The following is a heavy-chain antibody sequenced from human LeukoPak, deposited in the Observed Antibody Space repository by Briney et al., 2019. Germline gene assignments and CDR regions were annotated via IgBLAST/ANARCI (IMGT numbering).Heavy chain of an antibody. Sequence: GASLKISCKGSGSSFTSYWIGWVRQMPGKGLEWMGIIYPGDSDTRYSPSFQGQVTISADKSISTAYLQWSSLKASDTAMYYCARPLKYYDILTGYHNYYYGMDVWGQGTTVTVSS. D-gene: IGHD3-9*01. J-gene: IGHJ6*02. CDR3: ARPLKYYDILTGYHNYYYGMDV. CDR2: IYPGDSDT. CDR1: GSSFTSYW. V-gene: IGHV5-51*01.